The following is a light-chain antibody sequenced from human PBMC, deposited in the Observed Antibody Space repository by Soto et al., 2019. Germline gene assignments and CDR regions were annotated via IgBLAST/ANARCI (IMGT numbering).Light chain of an antibody. CDR3: SSYTISSTFYV. J-gene: IGLJ1*01. V-gene: IGLV2-14*01. Sequence: QSLLTPPASVSWSPGHSITIPYTGSSSHNCVFYKVSRYQHHPGTDPKIMIYPVSNRPSRVSNRLSSSKSGDKASLTISGLQAEDETDYFCSSYTISSTFYVFGAGTKVTV. CDR1: SSHNCVFYK. CDR2: PVS.